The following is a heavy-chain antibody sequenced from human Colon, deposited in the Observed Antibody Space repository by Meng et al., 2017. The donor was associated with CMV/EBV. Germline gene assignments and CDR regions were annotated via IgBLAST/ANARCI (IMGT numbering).Heavy chain of an antibody. CDR3: ARESKKGVAQGPQTLGRGCFDP. J-gene: IGHJ5*02. Sequence: SCAASGFTFSNYEMNGVRQAPGKGLEGIAYIDNTGTTINYADSVQGRFTGPRDHAKNTLYLQMNSLSGEDTAVYYCARESKKGVAQGPQTLGRGCFDPWGQGTLVTVSS. V-gene: IGHV3-48*03. D-gene: IGHD2-15*01. CDR2: IDNTGTTI. CDR1: GFTFSNYE.